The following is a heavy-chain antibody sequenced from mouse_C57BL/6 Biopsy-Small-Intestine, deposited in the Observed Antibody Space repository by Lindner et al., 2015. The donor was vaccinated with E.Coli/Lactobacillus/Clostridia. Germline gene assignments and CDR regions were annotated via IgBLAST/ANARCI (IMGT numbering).Heavy chain of an antibody. J-gene: IGHJ1*01. CDR3: ATAGRAPVDYAMDV. V-gene: IGHV1-54*02. CDR2: INPSGGSP. D-gene: IGHD1-1*01. Sequence: SVKVSCKATGNTLRNEYTYWVRQAPGQGLEWMGIINPSGGSPTYAQKFQGRVTMTRDTSTKTVYLEVRSLRYEDTAVYYCATAGRAPVDYAMDVWGQGTTVTVSS. CDR1: GNTLRNEY.